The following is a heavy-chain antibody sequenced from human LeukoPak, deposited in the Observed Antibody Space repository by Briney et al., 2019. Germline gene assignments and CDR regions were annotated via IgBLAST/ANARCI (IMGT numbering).Heavy chain of an antibody. CDR1: GFSFSTYS. Sequence: GGSLRLSCTASGFSFSTYSINWVRRAPGKGREWISYISSDGTTIYYADSVKGRFTISRDNARNSLYLQMNSLRAEDTAVYYCARDPAIQTWLSAYYFDYWGQGTQVTVS. CDR2: ISSDGTTI. J-gene: IGHJ4*02. CDR3: ARDPAIQTWLSAYYFDY. V-gene: IGHV3-48*01. D-gene: IGHD3-22*01.